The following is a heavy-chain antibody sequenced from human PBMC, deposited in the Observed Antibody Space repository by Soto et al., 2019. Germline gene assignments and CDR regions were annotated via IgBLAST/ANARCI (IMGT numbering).Heavy chain of an antibody. CDR3: AKGYCSSTSCYRVRDLDAFDI. V-gene: IGHV1-46*03. D-gene: IGHD2-2*02. Sequence: GASVKVSCKASGYTFTSYYMHWVRQAPGQGLEWMGIINPSGGSTSYAQKFQGRVTMTRDTSTSTVYMELSSLRSEDTAVYYCAKGYCSSTSCYRVRDLDAFDIWGQGTMVTVSS. CDR1: GYTFTSYY. CDR2: INPSGGST. J-gene: IGHJ3*02.